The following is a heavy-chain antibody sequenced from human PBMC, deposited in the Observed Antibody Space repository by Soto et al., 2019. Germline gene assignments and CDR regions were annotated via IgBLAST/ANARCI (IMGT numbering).Heavy chain of an antibody. CDR2: INHSGST. J-gene: IGHJ6*03. CDR1: GGSFSGYY. V-gene: IGHV4-34*01. D-gene: IGHD3-3*01. CDR3: ARAVGGYDFWSASYYYYYYMDV. Sequence: QVQLQQWGAGLLKPSETLSLTCAVYGGSFSGYYWSWIRQPPGRGLEWSGEINHSGSTNYNPSLKSRVTMSVDTSKNQFSLKLSSVTAADTAVYFCARAVGGYDFWSASYYYYYYMDVWGKGTTVTVSS.